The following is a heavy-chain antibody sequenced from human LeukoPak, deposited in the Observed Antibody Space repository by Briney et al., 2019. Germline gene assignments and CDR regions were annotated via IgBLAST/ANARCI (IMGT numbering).Heavy chain of an antibody. Sequence: GESLKISSKGSGYSFTNYWIGWVRQMPGKGLEWMAIDYPDDSDTRYNPSFQGQVTVSADKSISTAYLQWRSLKASDTAMYYCARLLTSGSNIRDWFDPWGQGTLVTVSS. J-gene: IGHJ5*02. V-gene: IGHV5-51*01. CDR1: GYSFTNYW. D-gene: IGHD3-16*01. CDR2: DYPDDSDT. CDR3: ARLLTSGSNIRDWFDP.